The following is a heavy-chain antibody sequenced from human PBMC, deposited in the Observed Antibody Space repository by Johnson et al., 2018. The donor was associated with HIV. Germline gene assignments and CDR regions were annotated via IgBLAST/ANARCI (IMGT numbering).Heavy chain of an antibody. CDR2: ISWNSGSI. CDR3: AREKIAAAGLDAFDI. Sequence: VQLVESGGGLVQPGGSLRLSCAASGFTFTYAWMSWVRQAPGKGLEWVSGISWNSGSIGYADSVKGRFPISRDNAKNSLYLQMNSLRVEDTAVYYCAREKIAAAGLDAFDIWGQGTMVIVSS. V-gene: IGHV3-9*01. J-gene: IGHJ3*02. CDR1: GFTFTYAW. D-gene: IGHD6-13*01.